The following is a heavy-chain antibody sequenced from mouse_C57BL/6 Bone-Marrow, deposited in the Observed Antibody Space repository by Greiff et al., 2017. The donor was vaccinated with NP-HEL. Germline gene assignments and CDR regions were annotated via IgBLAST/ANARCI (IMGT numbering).Heavy chain of an antibody. V-gene: IGHV14-4*01. CDR3: TTVVATDYCDY. CDR1: GFNIKDDY. J-gene: IGHJ2*01. CDR2: IDPENGDT. Sequence: EVQLQQSGAELVRPGASVKLSCTASGFNIKDDYMHWVKQRPEQGLEWIGWIDPENGDTEYASKFQGKATITADTSSNTAYLQLSSLTSEDTAVYYCTTVVATDYCDYGGQGTTLTVSS. D-gene: IGHD1-1*01.